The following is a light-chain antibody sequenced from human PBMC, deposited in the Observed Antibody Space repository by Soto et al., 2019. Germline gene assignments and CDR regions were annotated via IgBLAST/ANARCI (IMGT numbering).Light chain of an antibody. CDR3: FSYAGSSTYVV. J-gene: IGLJ2*01. Sequence: QSALTQPASVSGSPGQSITISCTGTSSDVGSSNLVSWYQQHPGKAPKLMIYEGSKRPSGVSNRFSGSKSGNTASLTISGLQAEDEADYYCFSYAGSSTYVVFGGGTKLTVL. CDR2: EGS. V-gene: IGLV2-23*01. CDR1: SSDVGSSNL.